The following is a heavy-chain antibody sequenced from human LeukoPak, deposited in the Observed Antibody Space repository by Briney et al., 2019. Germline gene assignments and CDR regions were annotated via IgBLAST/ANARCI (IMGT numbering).Heavy chain of an antibody. CDR2: IYYSGST. D-gene: IGHD2-8*01. CDR3: ARGPPILNIVLMVYAPYYFDY. Sequence: SETLSLTCTVSGGSVSSGSYYWSWIRQPPGKGLEWIGYIYYSGSTNYNPSLKSRVTISVDTSKNQFSLKLSSVTAADTAEYYCARGPPILNIVLMVYAPYYFDYWGQGTLVTVSS. CDR1: GGSVSSGSYY. J-gene: IGHJ4*02. V-gene: IGHV4-61*01.